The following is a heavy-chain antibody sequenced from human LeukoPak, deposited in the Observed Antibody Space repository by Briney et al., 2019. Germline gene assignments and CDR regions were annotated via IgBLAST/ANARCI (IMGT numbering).Heavy chain of an antibody. D-gene: IGHD6-13*01. CDR3: DSRWMFSVQYLNAIDY. Sequence: SETLSLTCTVSGGSISSSSLYWGWIRQTPGKGLEWIGSIHYSGNTYYNPSLKSRVTISVDTSESQFSLKLTSVTAADTAVYYCDSRWMFSVQYLNAIDYWGQGILVTVSS. CDR1: GGSISSSSLY. J-gene: IGHJ4*02. CDR2: IHYSGNT. V-gene: IGHV4-39*01.